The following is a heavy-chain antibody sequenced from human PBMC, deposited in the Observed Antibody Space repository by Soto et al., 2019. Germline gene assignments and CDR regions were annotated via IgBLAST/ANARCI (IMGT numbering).Heavy chain of an antibody. V-gene: IGHV1-2*02. CDR1: GYTFTGYF. J-gene: IGHJ4*02. CDR2: INPNSGDT. Sequence: ASVKVSCKASGYTFTGYFMHWVRQAPGQGLEWMGWINPNSGDTNYAQKFQGRVTMTRDVSISTAYMELRRLTSDDTAVYYCARVRTYYDSSGSLDYWGQGTLVTVSS. CDR3: ARVRTYYDSSGSLDY. D-gene: IGHD3-22*01.